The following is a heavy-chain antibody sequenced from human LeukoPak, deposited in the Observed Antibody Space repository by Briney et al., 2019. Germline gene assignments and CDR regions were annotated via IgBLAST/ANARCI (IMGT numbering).Heavy chain of an antibody. J-gene: IGHJ2*01. CDR3: ARDLEAYWYFDL. V-gene: IGHV4-59*11. CDR2: IYYSGST. Sequence: SETLSLTCPVSGGSISSHYWSWIRQPPGKGLEWIGYIYYSGSTNYNPSLKSRVTISVDTSKNQFSLKLSSVTAADTAVYYCARDLEAYWYFDLWGRGTLVTVSS. CDR1: GGSISSHY.